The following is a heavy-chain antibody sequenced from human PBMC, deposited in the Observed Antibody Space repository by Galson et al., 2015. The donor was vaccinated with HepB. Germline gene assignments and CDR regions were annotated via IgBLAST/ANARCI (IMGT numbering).Heavy chain of an antibody. CDR1: GFTFSDYA. J-gene: IGHJ3*01. D-gene: IGHD2-2*01. Sequence: SLRLSCAASGFTFSDYAMSWVRRAPGMGLEWVSAISGSGRTTYYADSMKGRITVSRDNSKNTLYLQMDSLRAEDTAVYCCAKEGSSSCRPIDDLPCDAFDVWGQGTMVSVSS. CDR3: AKEGSSSCRPIDDLPCDAFDV. CDR2: ISGSGRTT. V-gene: IGHV3-23*01.